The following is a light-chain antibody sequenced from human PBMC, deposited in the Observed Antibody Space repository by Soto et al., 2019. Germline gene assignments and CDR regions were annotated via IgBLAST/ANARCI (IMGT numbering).Light chain of an antibody. CDR1: SSNIGSNF. V-gene: IGLV1-47*01. CDR3: AVWDDSLNGSVA. Sequence: QSVLTQAPSASGTPGQRVTISCSGSSSNIGSNFVYWYQKFPGTAPKVLIYRNDQRPSEVPDRFSGSKSGTSASLAISGLRSEDEADYYCAVWDDSLNGSVAFGGGTKLTVL. J-gene: IGLJ2*01. CDR2: RND.